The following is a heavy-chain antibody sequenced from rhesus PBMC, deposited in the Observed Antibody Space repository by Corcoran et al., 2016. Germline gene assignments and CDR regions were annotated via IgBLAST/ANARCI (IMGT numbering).Heavy chain of an antibody. CDR3: ARGPRLRDYGLDS. D-gene: IGHD3-28*01. V-gene: IGHV4S19*01. CDR1: GGFISSSNW. Sequence: QVQLQESGPGLVKPSETLSLTRAVSGGFISSSNWWSWFRLPPGTGLEWIGYISGSSGSTYYNPSLKSRVTISKDTSKNQFSLKLSSVTAADTAVYYCARGPRLRDYGLDSWGQGVVVTVSS. CDR2: ISGSSGST. J-gene: IGHJ6*01.